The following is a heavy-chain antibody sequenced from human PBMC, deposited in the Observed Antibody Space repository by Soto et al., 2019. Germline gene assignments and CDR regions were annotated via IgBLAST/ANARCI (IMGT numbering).Heavy chain of an antibody. V-gene: IGHV1-18*01. J-gene: IGHJ6*02. CDR3: ARAGQAHYYYYGMDV. CDR2: ISGYNGNT. Sequence: QVQVVQSGDEVKKPGASVKVSGKASGYTFTNYGFSWVRQAPGQGLEWRGWISGYNGNTKYAEKFQGRVTMTTDTATRTAQMELRRLRSNGTAVYYCARAGQAHYYYYGMDVWGQGTAVTDS. CDR1: GYTFTNYG.